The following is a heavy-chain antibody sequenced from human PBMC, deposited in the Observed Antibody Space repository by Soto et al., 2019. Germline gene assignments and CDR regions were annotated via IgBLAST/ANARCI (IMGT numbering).Heavy chain of an antibody. V-gene: IGHV4-31*03. J-gene: IGHJ5*02. CDR2: IYYSGTT. Sequence: SETLSLTCTVSGDSIMRDSYYWNWIRQHPGKGLEWIGYIYYSGTTAYNPSLKTRVTISPGTSKNQFSLNLSSVTAADTAVYYCAKDSGYNYGYFRWFDPWGQGTLVTVSS. CDR1: GDSIMRDSYY. D-gene: IGHD5-18*01. CDR3: AKDSGYNYGYFRWFDP.